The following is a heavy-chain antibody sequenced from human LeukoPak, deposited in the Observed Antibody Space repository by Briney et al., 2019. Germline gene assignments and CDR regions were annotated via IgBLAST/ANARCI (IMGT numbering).Heavy chain of an antibody. CDR1: GGSFSGYY. D-gene: IGHD5-18*01. J-gene: IGHJ1*01. V-gene: IGHV4-34*01. CDR2: INHSGST. Sequence: SETLSLTCAVYGGSFSGYYWSWIRQPPGKGLEWIGEINHSGSTNYNPSLKSRVTISVDTSKNQFSLKPSSVTAADTAVYYCARSKDGYSYGTKYFQHWSQGTLVTVSS. CDR3: ARSKDGYSYGTKYFQH.